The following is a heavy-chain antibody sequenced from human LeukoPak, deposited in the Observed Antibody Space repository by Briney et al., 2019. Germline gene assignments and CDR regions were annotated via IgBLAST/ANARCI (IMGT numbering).Heavy chain of an antibody. J-gene: IGHJ3*02. CDR3: ATRYDLRSSSGFDI. CDR2: IYPSDSDT. V-gene: IGHV5-51*01. D-gene: IGHD3-3*01. CDR1: GYTFTTYW. Sequence: GESLKISCKGSGYTFTTYWIGWVRQMPGKGLEWMGIIYPSDSDTRYSPSFQGQVTISADKSISTAYLQWSSLKASDTAMYYCATRYDLRSSSGFDIWGQGTMVTVSS.